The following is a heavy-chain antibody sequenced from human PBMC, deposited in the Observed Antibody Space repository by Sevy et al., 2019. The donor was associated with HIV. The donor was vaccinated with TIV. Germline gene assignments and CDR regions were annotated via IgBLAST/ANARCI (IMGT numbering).Heavy chain of an antibody. CDR1: GFTFGDYC. D-gene: IGHD6-13*01. V-gene: IGHV3-49*04. Sequence: GGSLRLSCAASGFTFGDYCMSWVRQAPGKGLEWVAFLKSDVYGGTVDHAASVRGRFVISRDDSKTIADLQMNDLKTEETGVYYCTRWKAAQSIFDYWGQGALVTVSS. CDR3: TRWKAAQSIFDY. CDR2: LKSDVYGGTV. J-gene: IGHJ4*02.